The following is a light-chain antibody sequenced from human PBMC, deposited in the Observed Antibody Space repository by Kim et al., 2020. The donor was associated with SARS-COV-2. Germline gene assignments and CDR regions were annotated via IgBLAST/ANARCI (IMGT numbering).Light chain of an antibody. V-gene: IGKV1-27*01. CDR3: QKYYSDPS. J-gene: IGKJ1*01. CDR1: QDISNY. CDR2: AAS. Sequence: DIQMAQSPSSLSASVGDRVTITCRASQDISNYLAWYQQKPGKVPKLLIYAASTLQSGVPSRFRGTGSGTDFTLTISSLQPEDVATYYCQKYYSDPSFGQGTKVDSK.